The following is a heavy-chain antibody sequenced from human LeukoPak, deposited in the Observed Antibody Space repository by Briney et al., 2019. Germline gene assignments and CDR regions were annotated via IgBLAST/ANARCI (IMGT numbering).Heavy chain of an antibody. Sequence: GGSLRLSCAASGLTFSSYGMHWVRQAPGKGLEWVAVIWYDGSNKYYADSVKGRFTISRDNSKNTLYLQMNSLRAEDTAVYYCAKDLTYYDSSVDYWGQGTLVTVSS. D-gene: IGHD3-22*01. CDR1: GLTFSSYG. CDR2: IWYDGSNK. J-gene: IGHJ4*02. V-gene: IGHV3-33*06. CDR3: AKDLTYYDSSVDY.